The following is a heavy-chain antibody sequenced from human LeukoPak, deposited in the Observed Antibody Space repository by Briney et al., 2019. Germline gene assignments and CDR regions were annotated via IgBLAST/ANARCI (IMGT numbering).Heavy chain of an antibody. CDR1: GYTFTGYY. CDR3: AREVDIVVVTAILDYFDY. D-gene: IGHD2-21*02. Sequence: ASVKVSRKASGYTFTGYYMHWVRQAPGQGLEWMGWINPNSGGTNYAQKFQGGVTMTRDTSISTAYMELSRLRSDDTAVYYCAREVDIVVVTAILDYFDYWGQGTLVTVSS. J-gene: IGHJ4*02. V-gene: IGHV1-2*02. CDR2: INPNSGGT.